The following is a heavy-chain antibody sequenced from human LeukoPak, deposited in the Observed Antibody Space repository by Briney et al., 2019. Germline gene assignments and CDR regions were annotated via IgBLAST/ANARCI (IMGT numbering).Heavy chain of an antibody. CDR1: GGSFSGYY. D-gene: IGHD2/OR15-2a*01. Sequence: EPSETLSLTCAVYGGSFSGYYWSWIRQPPGKGLEWIGETNHSGSTNYNPSLKSRVTISVDTSKNQFSLKLSSVTAADTAVYYCARSFLYYYYYMDVWGKGTTVTVSS. V-gene: IGHV4-34*01. J-gene: IGHJ6*03. CDR3: ARSFLYYYYYMDV. CDR2: TNHSGST.